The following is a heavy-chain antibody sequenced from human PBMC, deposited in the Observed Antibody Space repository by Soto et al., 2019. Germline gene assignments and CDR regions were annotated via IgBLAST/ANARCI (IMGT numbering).Heavy chain of an antibody. Sequence: QVQLVQSGAEVKKPGASVKVSCKASGYTFTSYGISWVRQAPGQGLEWMGWISAYNGNTNYAQKLQGRVTMTTDTSTSKAYMELRSLRSDDTAVYYCARLKLRLGELSFNWFDPWGPGTLVTVSS. J-gene: IGHJ5*02. CDR3: ARLKLRLGELSFNWFDP. V-gene: IGHV1-18*01. CDR1: GYTFTSYG. D-gene: IGHD3-16*02. CDR2: ISAYNGNT.